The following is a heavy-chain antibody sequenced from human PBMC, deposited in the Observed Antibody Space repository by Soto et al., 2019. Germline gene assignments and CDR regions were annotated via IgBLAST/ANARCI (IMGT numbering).Heavy chain of an antibody. V-gene: IGHV4-34*01. CDR3: ARGYKSLIAAATYYFDY. CDR1: GGSFSGYY. CDR2: INHSGST. Sequence: SETLSLTCAVYGGSFSGYYWSWIRQPPGKGLEWIGEINHSGSTNYNPSLKSRVTISVDTSKNQFSLKLSSVTAADTAVYYCARGYKSLIAAATYYFDYWGQGTLVTVSS. J-gene: IGHJ4*02. D-gene: IGHD6-13*01.